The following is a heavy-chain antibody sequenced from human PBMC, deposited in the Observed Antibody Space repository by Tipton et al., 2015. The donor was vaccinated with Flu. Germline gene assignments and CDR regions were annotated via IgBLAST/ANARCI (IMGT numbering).Heavy chain of an antibody. D-gene: IGHD2-2*01. CDR2: IFPSGTT. CDR1: SGSIRSTNYF. Sequence: TLSLTCTVSSGSIRSTNYFCAWIRQPPGKRLELIGSIFPSGTTYYNPSLKSRVTMSVDTSKNQFSLKLSSATAADTAVYYCARVDYQLLSHAFDIWGQGIMVTVSS. CDR3: ARVDYQLLSHAFDI. J-gene: IGHJ3*02. V-gene: IGHV4-39*07.